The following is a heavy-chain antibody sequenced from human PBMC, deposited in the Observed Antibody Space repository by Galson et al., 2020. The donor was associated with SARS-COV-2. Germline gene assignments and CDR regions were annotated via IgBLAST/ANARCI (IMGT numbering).Heavy chain of an antibody. CDR2: LYSGGEI. D-gene: IGHD3-10*01. CDR1: GFTFSSYA. V-gene: IGHV3-23*05. Sequence: GGSLRLSCAASGFTFSSYAMTWVRQAPGKGLKWVSALYSGGEIYYTDSVKGRFTVSKDNSSNTLYLQMQSLRPEDTAVYYCVYYYGSGSPFWGQGTLVTVSS. J-gene: IGHJ4*02. CDR3: VYYYGSGSPF.